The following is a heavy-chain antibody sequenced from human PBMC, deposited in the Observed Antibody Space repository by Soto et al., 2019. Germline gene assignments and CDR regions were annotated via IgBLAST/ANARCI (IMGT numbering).Heavy chain of an antibody. CDR1: GGSISSYY. CDR2: IYYSGST. V-gene: IGHV4-59*01. J-gene: IGHJ6*02. CDR3: ARVNYYYYYGMDV. Sequence: SETLSLTCTVSGGSISSYYWSWIRQPPGKGLEWIGYIYYSGSTNYNPSLKSRVTISVDTSKNQFSLKLSSVTAADTAVYYCARVNYYYYYGMDVWGQGTTVTV.